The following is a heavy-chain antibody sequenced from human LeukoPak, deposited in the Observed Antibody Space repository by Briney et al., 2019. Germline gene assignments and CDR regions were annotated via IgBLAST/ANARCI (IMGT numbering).Heavy chain of an antibody. CDR1: GFTFSSYS. CDR2: ISSSSSYI. Sequence: PGGSLRLSCAASGFTFSSYSMNWVRQAPGKGLEWVSSISSSSSYIYYADSVKGRFTISRDNAKNSLYLQMNSLRAEDTAVYYCAKDLGAVAGVYDAFDIWGQGTMVTVSS. CDR3: AKDLGAVAGVYDAFDI. V-gene: IGHV3-21*04. D-gene: IGHD6-19*01. J-gene: IGHJ3*02.